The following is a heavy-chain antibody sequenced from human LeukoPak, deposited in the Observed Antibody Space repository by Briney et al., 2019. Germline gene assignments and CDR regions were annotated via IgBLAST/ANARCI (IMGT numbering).Heavy chain of an antibody. CDR2: IYYSGST. J-gene: IGHJ4*02. CDR1: GGSFSGYY. V-gene: IGHV4-59*01. Sequence: SETLSLTCAVYGGSFSGYYWSWTRQPPGKGLEWIGYIYYSGSTNYNPSLKSRVTISVDTSKNQFSLKLSSVTAADTAVYYCARVQHYYDSSGYYLGPYFDYWGQGTLVTVSS. CDR3: ARVQHYYDSSGYYLGPYFDY. D-gene: IGHD3-22*01.